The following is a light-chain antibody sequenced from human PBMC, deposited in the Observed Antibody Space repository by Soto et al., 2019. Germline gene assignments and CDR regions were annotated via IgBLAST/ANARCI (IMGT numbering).Light chain of an antibody. CDR1: QGIGNY. J-gene: IGKJ1*01. CDR2: GAS. CDR3: QKYNSAPRT. V-gene: IGKV1-27*01. Sequence: DIQMTQSPPSLSASVGDRVTITCRASQGIGNYLAWYQQKPGKVPKLLIYGASTLQSGVPSRFSGSGSGTDFTLTISSLRPEDFATYYCQKYNSAPRTFGPGTRVEIK.